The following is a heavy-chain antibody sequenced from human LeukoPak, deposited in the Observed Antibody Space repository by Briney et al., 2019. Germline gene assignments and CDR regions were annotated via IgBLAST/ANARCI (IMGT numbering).Heavy chain of an antibody. CDR1: GGSISSSSYY. CDR2: IYYSGST. V-gene: IGHV4-39*01. Sequence: PSETLSLTCTVSGGSISSSSYYWGWIRQPPGKGLEWIGSIYYSGSTYYNPSLKSRVTISVDTSNNQFSLKLSSVTAADTAVYYCATHIIYYGGDFWGQGTLVTVSS. CDR3: ATHIIYYGGDF. J-gene: IGHJ4*02. D-gene: IGHD3-10*01.